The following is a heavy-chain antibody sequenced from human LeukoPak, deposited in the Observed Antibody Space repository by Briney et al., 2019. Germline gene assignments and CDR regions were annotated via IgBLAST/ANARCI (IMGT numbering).Heavy chain of an antibody. J-gene: IGHJ6*03. CDR2: INHSGST. CDR1: GGSFSGYY. V-gene: IGHV4-34*01. Sequence: SETLSLTCAVYGGSFSGYYWSWIRQPPGKGLEWIGEINHSGSTNYNPSLKSRVTISVDRSKNQFSLKLSSVTAADTAVYYCARSLRDAYYYYMDVWGKGTTVTVSS. CDR3: ARSLRDAYYYYMDV. D-gene: IGHD4-17*01.